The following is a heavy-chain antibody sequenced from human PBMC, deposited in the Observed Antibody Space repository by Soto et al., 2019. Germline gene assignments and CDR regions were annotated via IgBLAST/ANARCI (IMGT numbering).Heavy chain of an antibody. J-gene: IGHJ4*02. CDR1: GFTFSSYG. CDR2: ISYDGSNK. D-gene: IGHD5-18*01. CDR3: ARSTRRWIQLWLPFDY. Sequence: GGSLRLSCAASGFTFSSYGMHWVRQAPGKGLEWVAVISYDGSNKYYADSVKGRFTISRDNSKNTLYLQMNSLRAEDTAVYYCARSTRRWIQLWLPFDYWGQGTLVTVSS. V-gene: IGHV3-30*03.